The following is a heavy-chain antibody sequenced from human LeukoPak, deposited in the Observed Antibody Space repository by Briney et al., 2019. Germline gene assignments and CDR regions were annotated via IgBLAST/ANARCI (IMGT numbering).Heavy chain of an antibody. J-gene: IGHJ3*02. V-gene: IGHV1-3*01. CDR3: ARMYSGSYNDAFDI. D-gene: IGHD1-26*01. CDR2: INAGNGNT. CDR1: GYAFTSYA. Sequence: ASVKVSCKASGYAFTSYAMHWVRQAPGQRLEWMGWINAGNGNTKYSQKFQGRVTITRDTSASTAYMELSSLRSEDTAVYYCARMYSGSYNDAFDIWGQGTMVTVSS.